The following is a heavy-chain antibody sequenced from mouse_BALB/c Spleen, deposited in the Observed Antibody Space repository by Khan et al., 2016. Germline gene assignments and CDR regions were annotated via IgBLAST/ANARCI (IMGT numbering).Heavy chain of an antibody. CDR1: GFSLTSYG. CDR3: AKNNYDVGYYAMDY. D-gene: IGHD2-4*01. CDR2: IWRGGST. V-gene: IGHV2-5-1*01. Sequence: QVQLKESGPSLVQPSQSLSITCTVSGFSLTSYGVHWVRQSPGKGLEWLGVIWRGGSTDYNAAFMSRLSITKDNSKSQVFFKMNSLQADDTAIYYCAKNNYDVGYYAMDYWGQGTSVTVSS. J-gene: IGHJ4*01.